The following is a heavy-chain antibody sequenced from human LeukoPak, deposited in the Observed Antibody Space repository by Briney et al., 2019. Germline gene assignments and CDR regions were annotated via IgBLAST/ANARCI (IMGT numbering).Heavy chain of an antibody. CDR2: IYYSGRT. CDR1: GASISSTNYY. Sequence: SETLSLTCSVSGASISSTNYYWSRVRQVPGKGLEWIGYIYYSGRTYFNPSLRSRVSMSVDTSKSQFSLNLTSVTAADTAVYYCARVVPVPAEYFRHWGQGTLVTVSS. CDR3: ARVVPVPAEYFRH. V-gene: IGHV4-31*03. J-gene: IGHJ1*01.